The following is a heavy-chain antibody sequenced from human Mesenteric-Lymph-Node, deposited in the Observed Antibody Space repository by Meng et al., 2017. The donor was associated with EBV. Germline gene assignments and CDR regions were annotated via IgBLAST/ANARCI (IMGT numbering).Heavy chain of an antibody. CDR2: IYYTGHT. J-gene: IGHJ4*02. Sequence: QVQLRESGPGLVKSSQTLSLTGTVSGGSISSGNYYWNWIRQHPGKGLEWIGYIYYTGHTYYNPSLRSRVTISIDTSKNQFSLSLHSVTAADTAVYYCATNDNYRNDYWGQGTLVTVSS. D-gene: IGHD5-24*01. V-gene: IGHV4-31*03. CDR1: GGSISSGNYY. CDR3: ATNDNYRNDY.